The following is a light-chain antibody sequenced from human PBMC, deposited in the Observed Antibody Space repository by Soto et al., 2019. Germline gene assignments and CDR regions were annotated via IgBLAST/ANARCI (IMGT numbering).Light chain of an antibody. CDR1: HDISTY. J-gene: IGKJ5*01. CDR3: QQLNTLPFT. Sequence: DIQITQSPSLLSASVGDRFTITFRASHDISTYLAWYQQKPGKAPKLMIYEASTLQSGVPSRFSGSGSGTEFTLTISGLLPEDFATYHCQQLNTLPFTFGQGTRLEIK. V-gene: IGKV1-9*01. CDR2: EAS.